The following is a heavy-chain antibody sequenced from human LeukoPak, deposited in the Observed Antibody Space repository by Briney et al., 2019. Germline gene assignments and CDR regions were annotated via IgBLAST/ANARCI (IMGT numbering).Heavy chain of an antibody. J-gene: IGHJ4*02. CDR3: AQVDNRGYSPFHF. CDR1: GFSLSTFGVG. Sequence: ESGPTLVKPTQTLTLTCTFSGFSLSTFGVGVAWIRQPPGKALEWLALIYWDDNKRYSSFLKSRLTITKDTSKNQVVLTLTNIDPVDTATYYCAQVDNRGYSPFHFWGQGILVTVSS. D-gene: IGHD3-22*01. CDR2: IYWDDNK. V-gene: IGHV2-5*02.